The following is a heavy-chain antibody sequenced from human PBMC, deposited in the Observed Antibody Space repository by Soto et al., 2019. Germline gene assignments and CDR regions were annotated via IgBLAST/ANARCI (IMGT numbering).Heavy chain of an antibody. J-gene: IGHJ4*02. V-gene: IGHV3-7*03. Sequence: PGGSLRLSCAASGFTFSSSWMHWVCQAPEKGQEWVADIKCDGSEKYYVDSVKGRLTIARDNAKNSLYLQVNSLRAEDMTVYYCGEVRAIVVVVAATFDYWGQGTLVTVSS. CDR1: GFTFSSSW. D-gene: IGHD2-15*01. CDR2: IKCDGSEK. CDR3: GEVRAIVVVVAATFDY.